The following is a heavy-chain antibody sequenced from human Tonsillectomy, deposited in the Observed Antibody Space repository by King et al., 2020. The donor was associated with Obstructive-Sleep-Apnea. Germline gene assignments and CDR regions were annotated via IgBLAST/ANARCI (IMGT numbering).Heavy chain of an antibody. D-gene: IGHD5-12*01. J-gene: IGHJ4*02. Sequence: QVQLQESGPGLVKPSGTLSLTCAVSGGSISSSNWWSWVRQPPGKGLEWIGEIYHSGSTNYNPSLKSRVTISVDKSKNQFCLKLSSVTAADTAVYYCARDSPGPQERWLRPFDYWGQGTLVTVSS. CDR1: GGSISSSNW. CDR3: ARDSPGPQERWLRPFDY. V-gene: IGHV4-4*02. CDR2: IYHSGST.